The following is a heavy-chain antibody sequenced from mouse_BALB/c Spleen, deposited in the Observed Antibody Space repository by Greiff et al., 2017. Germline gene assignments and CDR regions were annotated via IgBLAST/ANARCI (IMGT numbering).Heavy chain of an antibody. J-gene: IGHJ4*01. V-gene: IGHV2-2*02. Sequence: VQLVESGPGLVQPSQSLSITCTVSGFSLTSYGVHWVRQSPGKGLEWLGVIWSGGSTDYNAAFISRLSISKDNSKSQVFFKMNSLQANDTAIYYCAREKYGNYDYAMDYWGQGTSVTVSS. CDR2: IWSGGST. CDR3: AREKYGNYDYAMDY. D-gene: IGHD2-10*02. CDR1: GFSLTSYG.